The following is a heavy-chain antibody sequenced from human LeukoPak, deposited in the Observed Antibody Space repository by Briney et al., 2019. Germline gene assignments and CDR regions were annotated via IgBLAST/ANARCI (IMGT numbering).Heavy chain of an antibody. CDR2: ISLTGET. J-gene: IGHJ4*02. CDR1: GGSISSTNW. D-gene: IGHD1-26*01. CDR3: SGESGAFCPFGY. Sequence: KASESLSLTCGVSGGSISSTNWWSWVRQPPGQGLEWIGEISLTGETNYNPSLNGRVTMSLDESRNQLSLDLTSVTAADTAIYYCSGESGAFCPFGYWGQGTMVIVPP. V-gene: IGHV4-4*02.